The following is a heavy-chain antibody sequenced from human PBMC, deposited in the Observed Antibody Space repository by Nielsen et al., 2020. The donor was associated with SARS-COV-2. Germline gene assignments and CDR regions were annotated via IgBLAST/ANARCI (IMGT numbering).Heavy chain of an antibody. Sequence: SETLSPTCTVSGVSISNYSWSWIRQPPGKGPEWIGYMIYNDVPKYNPSLKGRVIISVDTSKKTFSLKLRSVNAADTAVYYCARHFRPRGSFDPWGQGTLVTVSS. CDR1: GVSISNYS. CDR3: ARHFRPRGSFDP. V-gene: IGHV4-59*08. CDR2: MIYNDVP. J-gene: IGHJ5*02. D-gene: IGHD6-25*01.